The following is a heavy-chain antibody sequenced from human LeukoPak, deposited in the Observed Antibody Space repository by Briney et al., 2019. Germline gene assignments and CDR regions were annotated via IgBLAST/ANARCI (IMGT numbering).Heavy chain of an antibody. V-gene: IGHV4-34*01. CDR3: ARGNSGSYFPYYYYMDV. D-gene: IGHD1-26*01. CDR1: GGSFSGYY. CDR2: INHSGST. Sequence: SETLSLTCAVYGGSFSGYYWSWIRQPPGKGLEWIGEINHSGSTNYNPSLKSRVTISVDTSKNQFSLKLSSVTAANTAVYYCARGNSGSYFPYYYYMDVWGKGTTVTVSS. J-gene: IGHJ6*03.